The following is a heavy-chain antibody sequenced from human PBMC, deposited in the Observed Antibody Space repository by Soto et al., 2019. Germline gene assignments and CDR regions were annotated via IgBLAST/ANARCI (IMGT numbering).Heavy chain of an antibody. CDR3: AKADIVATISGAFDI. Sequence: QVQLVESGGGVVQPGRSLRLSCAASGFTFSSYGMHWVRQAPGKGLEWVAVISYDGSKKYYADSVKGRFTISRDNSKTTRYRQMNSLRAEDTAVYYCAKADIVATISGAFDIWGQGTMVTVSS. D-gene: IGHD5-12*01. CDR2: ISYDGSKK. CDR1: GFTFSSYG. V-gene: IGHV3-30*18. J-gene: IGHJ3*02.